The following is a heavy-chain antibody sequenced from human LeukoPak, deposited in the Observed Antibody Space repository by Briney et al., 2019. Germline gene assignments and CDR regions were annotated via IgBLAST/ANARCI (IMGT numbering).Heavy chain of an antibody. D-gene: IGHD3-10*01. Sequence: PSETLSLTCTVSGVSISSYYWNWIRQPPGKGLEWIGYVYNTGSTNYNPSLRHRLTISIDTSKNQFSLKLTSVTAADTAVYYCAREVDGSGIYYFDYWGQGTLVTVSS. CDR2: VYNTGST. J-gene: IGHJ4*02. CDR1: GVSISSYY. V-gene: IGHV4-59*01. CDR3: AREVDGSGIYYFDY.